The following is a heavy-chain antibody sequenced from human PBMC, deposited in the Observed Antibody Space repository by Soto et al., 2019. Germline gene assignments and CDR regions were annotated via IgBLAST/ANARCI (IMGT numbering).Heavy chain of an antibody. Sequence: GGSLRLSCAASGFTFSDYYMSWIRQAPGKGLEWVSYISSSSGYTNYADSVKGRFTISRDNAKNSLYLQMNSLRAEDTAVYYCARSLSYPGFRHYYYGMDVWGQGTTVTVSS. D-gene: IGHD2-21*01. CDR3: ARSLSYPGFRHYYYGMDV. V-gene: IGHV3-11*06. J-gene: IGHJ6*02. CDR1: GFTFSDYY. CDR2: ISSSSGYT.